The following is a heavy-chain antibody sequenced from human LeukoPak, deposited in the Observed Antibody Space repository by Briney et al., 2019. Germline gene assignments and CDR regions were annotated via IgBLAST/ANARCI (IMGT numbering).Heavy chain of an antibody. D-gene: IGHD1/OR15-1a*01. V-gene: IGHV3-30*04. Sequence: VGSLRLSCAPSGFALTTYSMHGVRQAPAKGLEWLSIISNDGSQTHYAESVRGRFTISRDTSQNTLYLQMGSLTTEDTAVYYCASAEHNAWHNFKSWGQGTLVTVSS. CDR1: GFALTTYS. CDR3: ASAEHNAWHNFKS. CDR2: ISNDGSQT. J-gene: IGHJ4*02.